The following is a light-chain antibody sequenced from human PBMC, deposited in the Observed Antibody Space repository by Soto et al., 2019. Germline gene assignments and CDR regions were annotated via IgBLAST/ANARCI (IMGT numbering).Light chain of an antibody. Sequence: QSVLTQPASVSGSPGQSITISCTGTSNDVGGYNYVSWYQHHPGKAPKLLIYEVSNRPSGVSNRFSGYKSGNTASLTISGLQAEDEADYYCSSYTSSSSLDVFGTGTKLTVL. V-gene: IGLV2-14*01. CDR3: SSYTSSSSLDV. CDR2: EVS. CDR1: SNDVGGYNY. J-gene: IGLJ1*01.